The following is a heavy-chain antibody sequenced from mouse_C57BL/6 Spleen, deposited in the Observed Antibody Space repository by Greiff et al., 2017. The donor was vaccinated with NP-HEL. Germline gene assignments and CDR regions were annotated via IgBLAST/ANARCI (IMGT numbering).Heavy chain of an antibody. CDR3: ARGDDDYYAMDY. V-gene: IGHV5-4*01. D-gene: IGHD3-3*01. CDR2: ISDGGSYT. Sequence: EVQLVESGGGLVKPGGSLKLSCAASGFTFSSYAMSWVRQTPEKRLEWVATISDGGSYTYYPDNVKGRFTISRDNAKNNLYLQMSHLKSEDTAMYYCARGDDDYYAMDYWGQGTSVTVSS. J-gene: IGHJ4*01. CDR1: GFTFSSYA.